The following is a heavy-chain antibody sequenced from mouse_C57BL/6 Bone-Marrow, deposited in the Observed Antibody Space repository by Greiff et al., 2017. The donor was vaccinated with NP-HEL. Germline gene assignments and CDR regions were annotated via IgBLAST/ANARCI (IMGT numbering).Heavy chain of an antibody. CDR1: GFTFSDYG. CDR3: ARHEDAWFAY. V-gene: IGHV5-15*01. Sequence: EVQGVESGGGLVQPGGSLKLSCAASGFTFSDYGMAWVRQAPRKGPEWVAFISNLAYSIYYADTVTGRFTIARENAKNTLYLEMSSLRSEDTAMYYCARHEDAWFAYWGQGTLVTVSA. CDR2: ISNLAYSI. J-gene: IGHJ3*01.